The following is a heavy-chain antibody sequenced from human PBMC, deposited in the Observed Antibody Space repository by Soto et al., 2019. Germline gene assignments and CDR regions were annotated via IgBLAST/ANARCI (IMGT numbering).Heavy chain of an antibody. D-gene: IGHD2-15*01. Sequence: GGSLRLSCAASGLTFSSYAMGWFRQAPGKGLEWVSVISGSGGGTYYADSVKGRFTISRDNSENTLYLQMNGLRADDTAIYYCAKYCRTWAPLSKFLHPCQGTRV. V-gene: IGHV3-23*01. J-gene: IGHJ1*01. CDR1: GLTFSSYA. CDR2: ISGSGGGT. CDR3: AKYCRTWAPLSKFLH.